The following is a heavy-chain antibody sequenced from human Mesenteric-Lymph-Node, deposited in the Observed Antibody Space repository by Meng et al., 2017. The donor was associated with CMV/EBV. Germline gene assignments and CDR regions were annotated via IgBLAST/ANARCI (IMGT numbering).Heavy chain of an antibody. CDR2: IKPDGVER. Sequence: GESLKISCVASGFYFNDFWMSWARQAPGKGLEWVANIKPDGVERNYADSVKGRFTISRDNAKNSIYLQLNSLRVEDTAIYYCARDTPGDCGQGTLVTVSS. J-gene: IGHJ4*02. CDR3: ARDTPGD. D-gene: IGHD3-10*01. V-gene: IGHV3-7*01. CDR1: GFYFNDFW.